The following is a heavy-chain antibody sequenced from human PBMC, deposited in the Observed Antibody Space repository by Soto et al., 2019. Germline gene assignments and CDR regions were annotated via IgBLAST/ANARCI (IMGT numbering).Heavy chain of an antibody. CDR2: IRSKPNNYAT. V-gene: IGHV3-73*02. J-gene: IGHJ6*02. CDR3: SGGQNDYNYYYYYPMDV. CDR1: GFTFSGSA. D-gene: IGHD4-4*01. Sequence: EVQLVESGGGLVQPGESLRLSCAASGFTFSGSAMHWVRQAPGKGLEWVGRIRSKPNNYATAYAASVKGRFSISRDDSKNTAYLQVNGLKTEDTAVYYCSGGQNDYNYYYYYPMDVLGRGTTVTVSS.